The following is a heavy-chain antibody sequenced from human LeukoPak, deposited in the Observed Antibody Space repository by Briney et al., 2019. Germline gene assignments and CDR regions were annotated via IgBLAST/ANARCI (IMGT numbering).Heavy chain of an antibody. CDR3: SRESGAFCPFGY. Sequence: SETLSLTCGVSGGSISSANWWSWVRQPPGQGLEWIGDISLTGRTNNNPLLNRRVIMLHKASRNYLSLLLTFAAAADAAIYSSSRESGAFCPFGYWGQGTLVIVPP. CDR1: GGSISSANW. J-gene: IGHJ4*02. V-gene: IGHV4-4*02. CDR2: ISLTGRT. D-gene: IGHD1-26*01.